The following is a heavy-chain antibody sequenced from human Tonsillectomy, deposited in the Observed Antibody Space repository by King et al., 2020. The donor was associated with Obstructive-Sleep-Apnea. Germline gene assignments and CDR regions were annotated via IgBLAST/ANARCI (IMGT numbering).Heavy chain of an antibody. Sequence: VQLVESGGGLVQPGRSLRLSCAASGFTFDDYAMHWVRHAPGKGLEWVSGISWNSGSIGYADSVKGRFTISRDNAKNSLYLQMNSLRAEDTALYYCAKAPYYDILKGYGYFDYWGQGTLVTVSS. CDR2: ISWNSGSI. CDR3: AKAPYYDILKGYGYFDY. CDR1: GFTFDDYA. J-gene: IGHJ4*02. V-gene: IGHV3-9*01. D-gene: IGHD3-9*01.